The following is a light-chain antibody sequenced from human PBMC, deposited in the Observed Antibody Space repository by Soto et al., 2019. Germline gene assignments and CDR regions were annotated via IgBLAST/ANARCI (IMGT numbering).Light chain of an antibody. Sequence: DIQMTQSPSSLSASVGDRVTITCRASQGISNYLAWYQQKPGKVPKLLIYAASTLQLGVPSRFRGSGSGTDFPLTISSLQPEDVATYYCQKHNSAPFTFGPGTKVDIK. V-gene: IGKV1-27*01. CDR1: QGISNY. CDR2: AAS. J-gene: IGKJ3*01. CDR3: QKHNSAPFT.